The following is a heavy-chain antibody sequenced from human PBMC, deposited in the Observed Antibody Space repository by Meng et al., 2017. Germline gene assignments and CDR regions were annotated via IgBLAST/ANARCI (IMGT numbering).Heavy chain of an antibody. V-gene: IGHV3-23*01. CDR1: GFTFSSYA. CDR2: ISGSGGST. Sequence: GESLKISCAASGFTFSSYAMSWVRQAPGKGLEWVSAISGSGGSTYYADSVKGRFTISRDNSKNTLYLQMNSLRAEDTAVYYCAKEGCSGGSCYVWGQGTTVTVSS. CDR3: AKEGCSGGSCYV. D-gene: IGHD2-15*01. J-gene: IGHJ6*02.